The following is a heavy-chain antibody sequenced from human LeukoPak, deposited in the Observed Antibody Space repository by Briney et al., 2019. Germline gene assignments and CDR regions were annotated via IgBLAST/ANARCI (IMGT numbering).Heavy chain of an antibody. Sequence: PGGSLRLSCAASGFTSSSYGMHWVRQAPGKGLEWVAVIWYDGSNKYYADSVKGRFTISRDNSKNTLYLQMNSLRAEDTAVYYCAKGIYSSGWSYFDYWGHGTLVTVSS. V-gene: IGHV3-33*06. J-gene: IGHJ4*01. CDR2: IWYDGSNK. D-gene: IGHD6-19*01. CDR1: GFTSSSYG. CDR3: AKGIYSSGWSYFDY.